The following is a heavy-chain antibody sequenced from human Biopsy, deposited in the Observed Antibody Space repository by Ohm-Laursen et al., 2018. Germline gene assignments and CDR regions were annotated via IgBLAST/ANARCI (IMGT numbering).Heavy chain of an antibody. Sequence: SVKVSCKASGGTFSSSAITWVRQAPGQGLKWMGGIIGIFRTAHYAQKFQGRVTITADEFMSTAYMELSSLRSEDTAVYYCARGGGYNWNNGWFDPWGQGTLVTVSS. V-gene: IGHV1-69*13. CDR2: IIGIFRTA. CDR3: ARGGGYNWNNGWFDP. CDR1: GGTFSSSA. J-gene: IGHJ5*02. D-gene: IGHD1/OR15-1a*01.